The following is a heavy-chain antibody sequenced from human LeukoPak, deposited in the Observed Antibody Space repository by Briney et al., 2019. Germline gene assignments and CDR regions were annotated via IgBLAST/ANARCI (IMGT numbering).Heavy chain of an antibody. Sequence: GGSLRLSCAASGFTFSNVWMSWVRQAPGKGLEWVGRIKSKTDGGTTDYAAPVKGRFTISRDDSKNTLNLQMNSLKTEDTAVYYCTPSIAVAGSLDYWGQGTQVTVSS. CDR2: IKSKTDGGTT. CDR1: GFTFSNVW. D-gene: IGHD6-19*01. V-gene: IGHV3-15*01. CDR3: TPSIAVAGSLDY. J-gene: IGHJ4*02.